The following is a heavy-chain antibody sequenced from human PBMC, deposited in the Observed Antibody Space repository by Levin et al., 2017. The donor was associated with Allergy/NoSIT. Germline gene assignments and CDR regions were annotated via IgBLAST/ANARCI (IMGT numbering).Heavy chain of an antibody. CDR3: ARGSHDYMGWFDP. CDR1: GGSISSSTYY. J-gene: IGHJ5*02. Sequence: SQTLSLTCTVSGGSISSSTYYWGWIRQSPGMGLEWIGSMFYSGSTYYNPSLKSRVTVSIDTSKNQFSLKLGSVTAADTAVYYCARGSHDYMGWFDPWGQGTLVTVSS. D-gene: IGHD4-11*01. V-gene: IGHV4-39*07. CDR2: MFYSGST.